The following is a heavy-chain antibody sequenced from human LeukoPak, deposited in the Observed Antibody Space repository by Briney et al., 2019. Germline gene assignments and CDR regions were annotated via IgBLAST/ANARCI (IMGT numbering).Heavy chain of an antibody. V-gene: IGHV3-23*01. J-gene: IGHJ6*03. CDR2: ISVSGGGA. CDR1: GFYFSRYA. CDR3: ANHALAARPPYYYYYYMDV. Sequence: GGSLRLSCAASGFYFSRYAMSWVRQAPGMGLEWVASISVSGGGANYADSVKGRFTISRDNSKNTLYLQMNSLRAEDTAVYYCANHALAARPPYYYYYYMDVWGKGTTVTVSS. D-gene: IGHD6-6*01.